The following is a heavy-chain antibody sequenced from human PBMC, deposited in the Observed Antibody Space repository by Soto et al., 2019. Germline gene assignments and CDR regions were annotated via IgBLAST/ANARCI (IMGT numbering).Heavy chain of an antibody. CDR2: ISGTGGST. CDR3: AKKGNRVRGPDY. D-gene: IGHD3-10*01. CDR1: GFTFSNYV. Sequence: EVQLLESGGGLVQPGGSLRLSCAASGFTFSNYVLSWVRQAPGKGLEWVSAISGTGGSTYYADSVKGRFTISRDNSKNTLDVQMNSLRVEDTAVYYCAKKGNRVRGPDYWGQGTLVTVSS. V-gene: IGHV3-23*01. J-gene: IGHJ4*02.